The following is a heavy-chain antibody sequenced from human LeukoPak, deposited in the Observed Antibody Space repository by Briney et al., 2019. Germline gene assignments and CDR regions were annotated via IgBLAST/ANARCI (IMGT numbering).Heavy chain of an antibody. D-gene: IGHD5-12*01. V-gene: IGHV3-7*01. CDR1: GFTFSSHY. CDR2: IRQDGRDK. J-gene: IGHJ3*01. Sequence: TGGSLRLSCAASGFTFSSHYMQWVRQAPGKGLEWVANIRQDGRDKYYVDSVKGRFIISRDNAKNSLYLQMNSLRVEDTALYYCAREGRNSGRDDAPDVWGQGTMVTVSS. CDR3: AREGRNSGRDDAPDV.